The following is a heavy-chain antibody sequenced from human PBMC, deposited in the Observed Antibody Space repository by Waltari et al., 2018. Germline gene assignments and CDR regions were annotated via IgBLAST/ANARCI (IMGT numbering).Heavy chain of an antibody. CDR3: ARDSRWVVAVAGVDAFDI. V-gene: IGHV3-21*01. D-gene: IGHD6-19*01. CDR2: ISSSSSYI. Sequence: EVQLVESGGGLVKPGGSLRLSCASSGFTFSSYSMNWVRQAPGKGLEWVSSISSSSSYIYYADSVKGRFTISRDNAKNSLYLQMNSLRAEDTAVYYCARDSRWVVAVAGVDAFDIWGQGTMVTVSS. CDR1: GFTFSSYS. J-gene: IGHJ3*02.